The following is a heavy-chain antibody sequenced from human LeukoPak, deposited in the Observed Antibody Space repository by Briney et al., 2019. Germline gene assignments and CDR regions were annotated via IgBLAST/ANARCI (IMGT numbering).Heavy chain of an antibody. Sequence: ASVKVSCKASGGTYSSYAISWVRQAPGQGLEWIGGIIPIFGTANYAQQFQGRVTITADKSTSTAYMELSSLRSDDTAVYYCACSYYYDSSGYYPFDYWGQGTLVTVSS. D-gene: IGHD3-22*01. J-gene: IGHJ4*02. CDR2: IIPIFGTA. CDR1: GGTYSSYA. V-gene: IGHV1-69*06. CDR3: ACSYYYDSSGYYPFDY.